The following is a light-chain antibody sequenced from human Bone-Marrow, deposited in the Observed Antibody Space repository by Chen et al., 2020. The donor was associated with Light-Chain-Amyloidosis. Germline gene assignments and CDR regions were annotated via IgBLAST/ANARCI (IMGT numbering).Light chain of an antibody. CDR2: NIS. CDR1: TSDIGTYDF. CDR3: SSYTITNTLV. J-gene: IGLJ1*01. V-gene: IGLV2-14*01. Sequence: QSALTQPASVSGSPGQSITISCTGTTSDIGTYDFVSWYQQFPDRAPKLIIFNISVRSSGTSRRFSGSKSGNTASLTISGLQTEDEADYFCSSYTITNTLVFGSGTRVTVL.